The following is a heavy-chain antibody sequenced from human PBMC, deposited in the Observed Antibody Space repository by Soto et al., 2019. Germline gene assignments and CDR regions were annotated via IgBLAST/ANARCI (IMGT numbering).Heavy chain of an antibody. CDR3: ASAVADDAFDI. CDR1: GGSIIGYY. Sequence: SETLSLTCTVSGGSIIGYYWSCIRQPAGKGLEWIGRIYSDGSTNYNPSLKSRVTMSVDTSKNQFSLKLTSMTAADTAMYYCASAVADDAFDIWGQGTMVTVSS. D-gene: IGHD6-19*01. J-gene: IGHJ3*02. V-gene: IGHV4-4*07. CDR2: IYSDGST.